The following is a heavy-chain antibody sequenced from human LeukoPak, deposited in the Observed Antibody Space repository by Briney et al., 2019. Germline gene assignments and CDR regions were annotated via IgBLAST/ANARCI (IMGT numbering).Heavy chain of an antibody. J-gene: IGHJ1*01. CDR2: IYSGGST. V-gene: IGHV3-53*01. CDR1: GFTVSSNY. D-gene: IGHD3-22*01. CDR3: ARGGDSSGYYHEYFQH. Sequence: GGSLRLSCAASGFTVSSNYMSWVRQAPGKGLEWVSVIYSGGSTYYADSVKGRFTISRDNSKNTLYLQMNSLRAEDTAVYYCARGGDSSGYYHEYFQHWGQGTLVTVSS.